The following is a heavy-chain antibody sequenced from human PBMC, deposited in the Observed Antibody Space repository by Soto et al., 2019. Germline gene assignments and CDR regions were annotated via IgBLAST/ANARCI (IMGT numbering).Heavy chain of an antibody. D-gene: IGHD1-26*01. CDR1: GYTFTSYG. CDR3: ARVGSYFFGFDY. J-gene: IGHJ4*02. Sequence: ASGKVSCKASGYTFTSYGLSWVRQAPGQGLEWMGWISAYNGDTNYAQKFQGRVTVTTDTSTSTAYMELRSLRSDDTAVYYCARVGSYFFGFDYWGQGTLVTVSS. V-gene: IGHV1-18*01. CDR2: ISAYNGDT.